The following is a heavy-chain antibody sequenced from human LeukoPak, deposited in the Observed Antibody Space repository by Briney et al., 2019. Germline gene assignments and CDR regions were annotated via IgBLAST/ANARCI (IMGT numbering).Heavy chain of an antibody. CDR3: ARRNGPLDY. Sequence: SATLSLTCTVSGGSISSYYWSWIRQPPGEGLGWIGYIYYSGSTNYNPSLKSRVTISVDTSKNPFYLKLSSVTAADTAVYYCARRNGPLDYWGQGTLVTVSS. CDR2: IYYSGST. V-gene: IGHV4-59*08. J-gene: IGHJ4*02. CDR1: GGSISSYY.